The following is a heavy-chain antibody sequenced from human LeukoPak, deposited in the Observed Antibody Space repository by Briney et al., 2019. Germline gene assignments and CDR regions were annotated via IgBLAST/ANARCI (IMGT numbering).Heavy chain of an antibody. D-gene: IGHD3-22*01. Sequence: RASVKVSCKASGYTFTSYGISWVRQAPGQGLEWMGWISAYNGNTNYAQKLQGRVTITTDESTSTAYMELSSLRSEDTAVYYCARDQTRYYYDSSGYHNWFDPWGQGTLVTVSS. CDR2: ISAYNGNT. CDR1: GYTFTSYG. J-gene: IGHJ5*02. CDR3: ARDQTRYYYDSSGYHNWFDP. V-gene: IGHV1-18*01.